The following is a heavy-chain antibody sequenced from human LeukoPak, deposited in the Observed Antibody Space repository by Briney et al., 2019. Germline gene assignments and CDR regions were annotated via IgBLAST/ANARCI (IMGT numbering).Heavy chain of an antibody. V-gene: IGHV4-4*07. CDR3: ARRGVGTNWFDP. J-gene: IGHJ5*02. CDR1: GGSISSYY. Sequence: SETLSLTCTVSGGSISSYYWSWLPQPAGKGLEWIGRIYTSGSTNYNPSLKSRVTMSVDTSKNQFSLKLSSVTAADTAVYYCARRGVGTNWFDPWGQGTLVTVSS. CDR2: IYTSGST. D-gene: IGHD7-27*01.